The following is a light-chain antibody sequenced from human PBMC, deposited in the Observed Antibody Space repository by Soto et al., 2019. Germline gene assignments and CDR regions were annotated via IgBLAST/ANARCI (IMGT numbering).Light chain of an antibody. Sequence: DIPINQSPSSLSASVGDRVTITCRPSQSIDNFLNWYQQKPGKAPNLLIYAASSLQSGVSSRFSGSGSGTDFTLTISSLQPEDSATYYCQQSYSLPYTFGQGTKVDIK. V-gene: IGKV1-39*01. CDR1: QSIDNF. J-gene: IGKJ2*01. CDR2: AAS. CDR3: QQSYSLPYT.